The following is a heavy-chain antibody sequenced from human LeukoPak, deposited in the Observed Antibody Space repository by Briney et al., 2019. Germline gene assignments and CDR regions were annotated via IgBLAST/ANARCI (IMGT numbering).Heavy chain of an antibody. D-gene: IGHD3-3*01. J-gene: IGHJ5*02. CDR2: ISGTGDNT. CDR3: ARHYDVWSGDLQGGRHWFDP. Sequence: GGSLRLSCAVSGFTFSNYAMSWVRQAPGKGLEWVSAISGTGDNTYYADSVKGRFTISRDNSKNTLYLQMNSLRAEDTAAYFCARHYDVWSGDLQGGRHWFDPWGQGTLLTVSS. CDR1: GFTFSNYA. V-gene: IGHV3-23*01.